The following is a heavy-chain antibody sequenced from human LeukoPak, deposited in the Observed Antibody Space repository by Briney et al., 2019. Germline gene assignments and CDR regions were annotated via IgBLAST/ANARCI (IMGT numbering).Heavy chain of an antibody. CDR3: AKYGNSGWVIDN. D-gene: IGHD6-19*01. CDR2: IYYTGAT. J-gene: IGHJ4*02. Sequence: SETLSLTCTVSGGSIGNNYWTWIRQPPGKGLEYIGYIYYTGATNYNPSLKSRVTISVDTSKSQFSLKLSSVTAADTAVYFCAKYGNSGWVIDNWGQGAPVTVSS. CDR1: GGSIGNNY. V-gene: IGHV4-59*08.